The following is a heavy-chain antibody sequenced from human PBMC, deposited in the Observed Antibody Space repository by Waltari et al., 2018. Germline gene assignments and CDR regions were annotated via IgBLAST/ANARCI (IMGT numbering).Heavy chain of an antibody. D-gene: IGHD3-10*01. CDR2: IKSKTEGGTT. V-gene: IGHV3-15*01. CDR3: TTDGDGGWFDP. J-gene: IGHJ3*01. CDR1: GFTFSNAW. Sequence: EVQLVESGGGLVKPGGSLRLSCAASGFTFSNAWMSWVRQAPGKGLEWVGRIKSKTEGGTTDYAAPVKGRFTISRDDSKNTLYLQMNSLKTEDTAVYYCTTDGDGGWFDPWGQGTMVTVSS.